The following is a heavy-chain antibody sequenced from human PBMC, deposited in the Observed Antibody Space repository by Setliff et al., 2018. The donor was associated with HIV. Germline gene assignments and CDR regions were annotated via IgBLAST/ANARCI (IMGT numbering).Heavy chain of an antibody. V-gene: IGHV4-34*01. CDR1: SGSINSDY. CDR3: ARVTWIQLWLGWFDA. D-gene: IGHD5-18*01. J-gene: IGHJ5*02. CDR2: INHSGST. Sequence: SETLSLTCTVSSGSINSDYWSWIRQPPGKGLEWIGEINHSGSTNYNPSLTSRVAISVDTSKKQFSLKLGSVTAADTAVYFCARVTWIQLWLGWFDAWGQGTLVTVSS.